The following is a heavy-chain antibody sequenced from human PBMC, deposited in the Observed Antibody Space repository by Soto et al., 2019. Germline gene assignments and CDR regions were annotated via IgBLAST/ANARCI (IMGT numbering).Heavy chain of an antibody. CDR3: ARIPAAGTVFFEY. J-gene: IGHJ4*02. CDR2: IYYSGST. Sequence: SETQSLTCTVSGGSIRSGGYYWRWIRQHPGKGLEWIGYIYYSGSTYYNPSLKSRVTISVDTSKNQFSLKLSSVTAADTAVYYCARIPAAGTVFFEYWGQGTLVTLSS. D-gene: IGHD6-13*01. CDR1: GGSIRSGGYY. V-gene: IGHV4-31*03.